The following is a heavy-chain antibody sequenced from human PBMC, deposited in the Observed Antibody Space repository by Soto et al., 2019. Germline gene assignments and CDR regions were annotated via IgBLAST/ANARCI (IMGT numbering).Heavy chain of an antibody. V-gene: IGHV3-30-3*01. CDR1: GFTFSSYA. CDR3: ARGPGAYSSGCLCPGDV. J-gene: IGHJ6*02. Sequence: QVQLVESGGGVVQPGRSLRLSCGASGFTFSSYAMHWVRQAPCKGLEWVAIIAYDGSNKYYADSVKGRFTISRDNSKNTLYLQMNSLRVEDTAVYYCARGPGAYSSGCLCPGDVWGQGTTVTVSS. CDR2: IAYDGSNK. D-gene: IGHD6-19*01.